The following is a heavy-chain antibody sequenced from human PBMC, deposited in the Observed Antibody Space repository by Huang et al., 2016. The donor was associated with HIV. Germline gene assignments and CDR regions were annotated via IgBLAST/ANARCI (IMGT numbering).Heavy chain of an antibody. CDR1: GYTFTNYD. J-gene: IGHJ4*02. V-gene: IGHV1-8*02. D-gene: IGHD4-17*01. Sequence: QVHLVQSGAEVKKPGASVKVSCKASGYTFTNYDSNWVRQAPGRGLEGMGGMNPNTGNTGFAQSGQGRVTMNRKTSITTAYMERTSLTAEDTAVYYCARSAYGDLDYWGLGTLVIVSS. CDR2: MNPNTGNT. CDR3: ARSAYGDLDY.